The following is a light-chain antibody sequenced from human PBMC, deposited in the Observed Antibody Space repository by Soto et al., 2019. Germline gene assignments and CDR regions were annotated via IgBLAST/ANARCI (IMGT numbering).Light chain of an antibody. Sequence: QSVLTQPASLSGSPGQSITISCTGATSDFINYNYVSWYQHHPGKAPQLMIYEVSNRPSGVSSRFSGSKSGNTASLIISGLQPEDVAYYYCSSYTVCTDVVFGGGTKLTVL. V-gene: IGLV2-14*01. CDR1: TSDFINYNY. J-gene: IGLJ2*01. CDR3: SSYTVCTDVV. CDR2: EVS.